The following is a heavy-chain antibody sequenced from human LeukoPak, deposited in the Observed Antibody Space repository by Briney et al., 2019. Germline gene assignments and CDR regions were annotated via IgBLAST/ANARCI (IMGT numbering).Heavy chain of an antibody. Sequence: GRPLRLSCAASGFTFSSYGMHWVRQAPGKGLEWVAVIWYDGSNKYYADSVKGRFTISRDNSKNTLYLQMNSLRAEDTAVYYCARDRSRGTLWFGESDDYWGQGTLVTVSS. D-gene: IGHD3-10*01. V-gene: IGHV3-33*08. CDR2: IWYDGSNK. CDR3: ARDRSRGTLWFGESDDY. CDR1: GFTFSSYG. J-gene: IGHJ4*02.